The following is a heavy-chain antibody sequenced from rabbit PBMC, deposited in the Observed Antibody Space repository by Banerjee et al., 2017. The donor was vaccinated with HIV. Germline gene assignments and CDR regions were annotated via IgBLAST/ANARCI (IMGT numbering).Heavy chain of an antibody. V-gene: IGHV1S40*01. CDR1: GFSFSSGYD. D-gene: IGHD7-1*01. Sequence: QQLEESGGGLVKPGASLTLTCKASGFSFSSGYDMCWVRQAPGKGLEWIACINVGNSVTNYASWAKGRFTISKTSSTTVTLQMTSLTAADTATYFCARVAWYPFALDLWGQGTLVTVS. CDR3: ARVAWYPFALDL. J-gene: IGHJ3*01. CDR2: INVGNSVT.